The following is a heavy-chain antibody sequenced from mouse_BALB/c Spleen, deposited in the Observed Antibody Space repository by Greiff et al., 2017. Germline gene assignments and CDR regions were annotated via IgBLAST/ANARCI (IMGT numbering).Heavy chain of an antibody. CDR3: ASIRYAMDY. Sequence: VQLQQSGPQLVRPGASVKISCKASGYSFTSYWMHWVKQRPGQGLEWIGMIDPSDSETRLNQTFKDKATLTVDKSSSTAYMQLSSPTSEDSAFYCCASIRYAMDYWGQGTSVTVSS. CDR1: GYSFTSYW. CDR2: IDPSDSET. D-gene: IGHD1-1*01. J-gene: IGHJ4*01. V-gene: IGHV1S127*01.